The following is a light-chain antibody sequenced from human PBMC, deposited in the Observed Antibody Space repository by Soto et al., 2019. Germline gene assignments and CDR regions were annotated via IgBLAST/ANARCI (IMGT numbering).Light chain of an antibody. CDR1: QSIGNY. CDR2: DAS. V-gene: IGKV3-11*01. CDR3: QQGNSTPLT. J-gene: IGKJ4*01. Sequence: EGELTQSPATVSLSPGEGDTLSCRASQSIGNYLAWYQQKPGQAPRLLIFDASKRATGIPARFSGSGSGTEFTLTISSLQPEDFATYYCQQGNSTPLTFGGGTKVDIK.